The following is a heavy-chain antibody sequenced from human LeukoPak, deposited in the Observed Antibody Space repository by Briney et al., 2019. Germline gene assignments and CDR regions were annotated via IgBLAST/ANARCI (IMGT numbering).Heavy chain of an antibody. CDR2: ISGSGGNT. CDR1: GFTFSSYA. D-gene: IGHD2-2*01. CDR3: AKRECISSGCYVDTFDI. J-gene: IGHJ3*02. Sequence: PGGSLRLSCAASGFTFSSYAMSWVSQAPGKGLEWVSAISGSGGNTFYADSVKGRFTISRDYSKNTLYLQMNSLRAEDTAVYYCAKRECISSGCYVDTFDIWGQGTMVTVSS. V-gene: IGHV3-23*01.